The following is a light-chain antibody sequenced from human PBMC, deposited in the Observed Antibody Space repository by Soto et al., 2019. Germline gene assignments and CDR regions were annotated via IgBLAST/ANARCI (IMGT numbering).Light chain of an antibody. CDR1: QSVSSD. CDR2: DAS. V-gene: IGKV3-11*01. J-gene: IGKJ3*01. Sequence: EIVLTQSPATLSSSPGERATLSCRASQSVSSDFAWYQQKPGQVPRLLIYDASNRATGIPARFSGSGSGTDFTLTISSLEPEDFAVYYCQHRHSFGPGTKVDVK. CDR3: QHRHS.